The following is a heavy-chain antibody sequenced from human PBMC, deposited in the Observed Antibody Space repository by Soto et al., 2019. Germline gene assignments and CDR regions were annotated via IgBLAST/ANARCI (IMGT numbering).Heavy chain of an antibody. D-gene: IGHD3-10*01. J-gene: IGHJ4*02. V-gene: IGHV3-64*01. CDR2: ISSNGGST. CDR1: GFTFSSYA. Sequence: GGSLRLSCAASGFTFSSYAMHWVRQAPGKGLEYVSAISSNGGSTYYANSVKGRFTISRDNSKNTLYLQMGSLRAEDMAVYYCARDYYGSGSYFSALDYWGQGTLVTVSS. CDR3: ARDYYGSGSYFSALDY.